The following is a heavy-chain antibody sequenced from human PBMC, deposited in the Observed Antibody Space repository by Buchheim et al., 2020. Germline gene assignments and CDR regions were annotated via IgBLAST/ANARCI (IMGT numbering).Heavy chain of an antibody. CDR1: GYTFTSYD. V-gene: IGHV1-8*01. D-gene: IGHD3-10*01. Sequence: QVQLVQSGAEVKKPGASVKVSCKASGYTFTSYDINWVRQATGQGLEWMGWMNPNSGNTGYAQKFQGRVTMTRHTSISTAYMELSSLRSEDTAVYYCAREPTNYYGSGSYYANYYGMDVWGQGTT. CDR2: MNPNSGNT. CDR3: AREPTNYYGSGSYYANYYGMDV. J-gene: IGHJ6*02.